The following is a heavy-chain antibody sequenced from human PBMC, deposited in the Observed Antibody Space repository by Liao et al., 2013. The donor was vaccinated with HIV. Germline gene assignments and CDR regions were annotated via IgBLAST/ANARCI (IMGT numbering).Heavy chain of an antibody. CDR1: GGSISSSSYY. CDR2: IYYSGST. V-gene: IGHV4-39*07. J-gene: IGHJ5*02. Sequence: QLQLQESGPGLVKPSETLSLTCTVSGGSISSSSYYWGWIRQPPGKGLEWIGSIYYSGSTYYNPSLKSRVTISVDTSKNQFSLKLSSVTAADTAVYYCARAHYYDFWSGYQSSWFDPWGQGTLVTVSS. D-gene: IGHD3-3*01. CDR3: ARAHYYDFWSGYQSSWFDP.